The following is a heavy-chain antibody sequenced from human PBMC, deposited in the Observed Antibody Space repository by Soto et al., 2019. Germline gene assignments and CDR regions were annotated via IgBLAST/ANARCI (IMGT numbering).Heavy chain of an antibody. Sequence: GGSLRLSCAASGFTFSSYGMHWVRQAPGKGLEWVAVIWYDGSNKYYADSVKGRFTISRDNSKNTLYLQMNSLRAEDTAVYYCARIPSPGLYYYYYMDVWGKGTTVTVSS. V-gene: IGHV3-33*01. D-gene: IGHD2-2*02. CDR3: ARIPSPGLYYYYYMDV. J-gene: IGHJ6*03. CDR1: GFTFSSYG. CDR2: IWYDGSNK.